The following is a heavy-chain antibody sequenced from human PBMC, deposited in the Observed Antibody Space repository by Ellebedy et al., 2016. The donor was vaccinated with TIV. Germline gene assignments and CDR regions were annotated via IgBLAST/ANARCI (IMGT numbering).Heavy chain of an antibody. Sequence: ASVKVSXKASGYTFTGYYMHWVRQAPGQGLEWMGWINPNSGGTNYAQKFQGRVTMTRDTSISTAYMELSSLRSEDTAVYYCARLRGYSGYDYFDYWGQGTLVTVSS. CDR1: GYTFTGYY. CDR2: INPNSGGT. V-gene: IGHV1-2*02. J-gene: IGHJ4*02. CDR3: ARLRGYSGYDYFDY. D-gene: IGHD5-12*01.